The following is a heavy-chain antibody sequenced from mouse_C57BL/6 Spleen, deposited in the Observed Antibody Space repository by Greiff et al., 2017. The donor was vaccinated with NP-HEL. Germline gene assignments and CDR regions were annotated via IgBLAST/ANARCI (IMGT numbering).Heavy chain of an antibody. CDR1: GFNIKDDY. CDR2: IDPENGDT. CDR3: TPYGYDGNYAMDY. Sequence: EVQLQQSGAELVRPGASVKLSCTASGFNIKDDYMHWVKQRPEQGLEWIGWIDPENGDTEYASKFQGKATITADTSSNTAYLQLSSLTSEDTAVYCCTPYGYDGNYAMDYWGQGTSVTVSS. D-gene: IGHD2-2*01. V-gene: IGHV14-4*01. J-gene: IGHJ4*01.